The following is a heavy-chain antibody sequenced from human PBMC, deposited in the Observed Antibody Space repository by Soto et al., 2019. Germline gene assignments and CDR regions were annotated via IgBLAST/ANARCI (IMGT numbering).Heavy chain of an antibody. CDR3: ARTTVARRGTLDL. J-gene: IGHJ5*02. CDR1: GGSISSGGYS. V-gene: IGHV4-30-2*01. D-gene: IGHD4-17*01. Sequence: QLQLQESGSGLVKPSQTLSLTCAVSGGSISSGGYSWSWIRQPPGKGLEWSGYIYHSASTYYNPSVQSRATLSVDRFKNQFALKLRSVTAAGTAVYYCARTTVARRGTLDLWGQGNLVTVSS. CDR2: IYHSAST.